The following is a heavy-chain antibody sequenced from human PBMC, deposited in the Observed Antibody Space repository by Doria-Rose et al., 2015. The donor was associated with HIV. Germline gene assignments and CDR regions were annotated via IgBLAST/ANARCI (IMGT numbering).Heavy chain of an antibody. CDR1: GGSFNFYS. CDR2: IDHSGGT. J-gene: IGHJ4*02. CDR3: ARVKGRVTDF. Sequence: VQLQQWGTGLLKPSETLSLTCAVYGGSFNFYSWSWIRQPPGKGLEWIGEIDHSGGTNYNTSLESRVAISIDTSKSQFSLNVTSVTAADTAIYYCARVKGRVTDFWGQGTLVTVSS. V-gene: IGHV4-34*01. D-gene: IGHD2-15*01.